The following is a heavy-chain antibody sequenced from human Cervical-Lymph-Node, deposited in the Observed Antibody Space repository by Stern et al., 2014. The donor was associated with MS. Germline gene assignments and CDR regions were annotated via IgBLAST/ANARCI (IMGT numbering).Heavy chain of an antibody. Sequence: QVQLQESGPGLVKPSETLSLTCTVSGGSISYYYWTWIRQPPGKGLEWIGYIYDSGTTNYNPSFRSRVTISVDTSKNQFHLKLTSVTAADTAIYYCARNRLGWFDPWGQGTLVTVSS. CDR1: GGSISYYY. D-gene: IGHD7-27*01. J-gene: IGHJ5*02. CDR3: ARNRLGWFDP. V-gene: IGHV4-59*01. CDR2: IYDSGTT.